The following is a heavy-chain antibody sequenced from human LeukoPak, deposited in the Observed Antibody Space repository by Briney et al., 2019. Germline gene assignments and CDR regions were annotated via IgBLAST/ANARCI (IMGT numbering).Heavy chain of an antibody. V-gene: IGHV4-39*07. CDR2: IYYSGST. CDR1: GGSISSSSYY. J-gene: IGHJ6*03. Sequence: SETLSLTCTVSGGSISSSSYYWDWIRQPPGKGLEWIGSIYYSGSTYYNPSLKSRVTISVDTSKNQFSLKLSSVTAADTAVYYCARATYYYYYMDVWGKGTTVTVSS. CDR3: ARATYYYYYMDV.